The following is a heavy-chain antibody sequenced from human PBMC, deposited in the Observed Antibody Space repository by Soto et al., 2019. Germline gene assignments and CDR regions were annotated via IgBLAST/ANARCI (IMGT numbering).Heavy chain of an antibody. CDR1: GGSFSGYY. V-gene: IGHV4-34*01. Sequence: QVQLQQWGAGLLKPSETLSLTCAVYGGSFSGYYWSWIRQPPGKGLEWIGEINHSGSTNYNPSLKSRVTISVDTSKNQFSLKLSSVTAADTAVYYCASSVYQIAYCSSTSCPLDYWGQGTLVTVSS. CDR3: ASSVYQIAYCSSTSCPLDY. J-gene: IGHJ4*02. D-gene: IGHD2-2*01. CDR2: INHSGST.